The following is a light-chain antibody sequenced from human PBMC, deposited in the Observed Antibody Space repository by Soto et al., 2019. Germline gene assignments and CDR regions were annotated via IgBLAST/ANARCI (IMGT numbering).Light chain of an antibody. CDR3: QQYYSNPQT. J-gene: IGKJ1*01. CDR2: WAS. CDR1: QSALNSSNNKNY. Sequence: DIVMTQSPDSLAVSLGERATINCKSTQSALNSSNNKNYLAWYQQKPGQPPKLLIYWASTRESGVPDRFSGSGSGTDFTLTISSLQAADVAVYYCQQYYSNPQTFGQGTKVDIK. V-gene: IGKV4-1*01.